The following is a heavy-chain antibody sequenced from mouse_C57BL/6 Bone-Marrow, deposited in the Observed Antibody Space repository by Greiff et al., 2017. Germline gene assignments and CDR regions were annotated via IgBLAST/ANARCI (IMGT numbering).Heavy chain of an antibody. CDR3: TPTPFAY. Sequence: VQLKQSGAELVRPGASVKLSCTASGFNIKDDYMHWVKQRPEQGLEWIGWIDPENGDTEYASKFQGKATITADTSSNTAYLQLSSLTSEATAVYYCTPTPFAYWGQGTLVTVSA. CDR1: GFNIKDDY. J-gene: IGHJ3*01. CDR2: IDPENGDT. D-gene: IGHD2-10*01. V-gene: IGHV14-4*01.